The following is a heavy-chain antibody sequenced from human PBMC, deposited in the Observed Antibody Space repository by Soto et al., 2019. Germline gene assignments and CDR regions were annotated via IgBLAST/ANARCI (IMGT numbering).Heavy chain of an antibody. CDR3: AKDILGDFWSGYNFDY. J-gene: IGHJ4*02. V-gene: IGHV3-9*01. CDR2: LSWNSGSI. Sequence: VQLVESGGGLVQPGRSLRLSCAASGFTFDDYAMHWVRQAPGKGLEWGSGLSWNSGSIGYADSVKGRFTISRDNAKNSLYLRMKSPGAEDTALYYCAKDILGDFWSGYNFDYWGQGTLVTVSS. CDR1: GFTFDDYA. D-gene: IGHD3-3*01.